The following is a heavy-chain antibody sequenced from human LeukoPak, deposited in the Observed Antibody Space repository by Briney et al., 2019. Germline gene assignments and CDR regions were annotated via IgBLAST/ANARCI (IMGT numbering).Heavy chain of an antibody. CDR2: ISWNSGSI. CDR1: GFTFDDYA. CDR3: AKLGSNWNYSPSAFDI. V-gene: IGHV3-9*01. J-gene: IGHJ3*02. Sequence: GRSLRLSFAASGFTFDDYAMHWVRQAPGKGLEWVSGISWNSGSIGYADSVKGRFTVSRDNAKNSLYLQMNSLRAEDTALYYCAKLGSNWNYSPSAFDIWGQGTMVTVSS. D-gene: IGHD1-7*01.